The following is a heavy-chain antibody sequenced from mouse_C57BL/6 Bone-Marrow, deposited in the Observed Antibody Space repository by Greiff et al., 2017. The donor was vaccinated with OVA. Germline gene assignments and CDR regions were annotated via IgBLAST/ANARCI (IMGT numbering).Heavy chain of an antibody. CDR3: ARNPYYYGSSYDY. V-gene: IGHV1-76*01. CDR2: IYPGSGNT. Sequence: VKVVESGAELVRPGASVKLSCKASGYTFTDYYINWVKQRPGQGLEWIARIYPGSGNTYYNEKFKGKATLTAEKSSSTAYMQLSSLTSEDSAVYFCARNPYYYGSSYDYWGQGTTLTVSS. D-gene: IGHD1-1*01. CDR1: GYTFTDYY. J-gene: IGHJ2*01.